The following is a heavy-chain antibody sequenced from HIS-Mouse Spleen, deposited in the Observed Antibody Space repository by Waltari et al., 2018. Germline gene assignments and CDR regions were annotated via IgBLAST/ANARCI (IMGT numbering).Heavy chain of an antibody. Sequence: QLQLQESGPGLVKPSETLSLTCTVSGGSISSSSYYWGWIRQPPGKGLGGIGSIYSSGRPYTTPSLKSRVTISVDTSKNQFSLKLSSVTAADMAVYYCAREIPYSSSWYDWYFDLWGRGTLVTVSS. V-gene: IGHV4-39*07. CDR2: IYSSGRP. D-gene: IGHD6-13*01. CDR1: GGSISSSSYY. J-gene: IGHJ2*01. CDR3: AREIPYSSSWYDWYFDL.